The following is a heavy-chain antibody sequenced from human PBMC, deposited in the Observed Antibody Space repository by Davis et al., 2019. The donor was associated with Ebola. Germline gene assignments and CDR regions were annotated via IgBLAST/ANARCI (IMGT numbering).Heavy chain of an antibody. CDR1: GYTFTGYY. Sequence: ASVKVSCKASGYTFTGYYMHWVRQAPGQGLEWMGRINPNSGGTNYAQKFQGRVTMTRDTSISTAYMELSRLRSDDTAVYYCARGTGNVWLVTAFDIWGQGTMVTVSS. CDR3: ARGTGNVWLVTAFDI. CDR2: INPNSGGT. D-gene: IGHD6-19*01. V-gene: IGHV1-2*06. J-gene: IGHJ3*02.